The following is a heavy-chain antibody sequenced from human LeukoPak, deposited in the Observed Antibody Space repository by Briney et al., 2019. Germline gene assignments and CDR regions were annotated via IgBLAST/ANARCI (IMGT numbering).Heavy chain of an antibody. V-gene: IGHV3-23*01. D-gene: IGHD1-26*01. J-gene: IGHJ4*02. Sequence: GGSLRLSCAASGFTFSSYAMSWVRQAPGKGLEWVSAISGSRSYTYYADSVKGRFTISRDNSKNTLYLQMNSLRAEDTAVYYCARESGATTSFDYWGQGTLVTVSS. CDR1: GFTFSSYA. CDR2: ISGSRSYT. CDR3: ARESGATTSFDY.